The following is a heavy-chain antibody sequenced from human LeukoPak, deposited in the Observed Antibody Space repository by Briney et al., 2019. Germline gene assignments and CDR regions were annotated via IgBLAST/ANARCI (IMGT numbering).Heavy chain of an antibody. V-gene: IGHV3-21*01. D-gene: IGHD3-3*01. CDR3: ARDRTYYDFWSGYPFDP. CDR2: ISSSSSYI. J-gene: IGHJ5*02. CDR1: GFTFSSYS. Sequence: PGGSLRLSCAASGFTFSSYSMNWVRQAPGKGLEWVSSISSSSSYIYYADSVKGRFTISRDNAKNSLYLQMNSLRAEDTAVYYCARDRTYYDFWSGYPFDPWGQGTLVTVSS.